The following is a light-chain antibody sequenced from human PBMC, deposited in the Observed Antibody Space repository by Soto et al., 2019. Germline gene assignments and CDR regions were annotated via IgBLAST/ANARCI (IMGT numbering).Light chain of an antibody. V-gene: IGLV4-60*02. CDR1: SGHSSYI. Sequence: QLVLTQSSSASASLGSSVKLTCTLSSGHSSYIIAWHQQQPGKAPRYLMKLEGTGSYNKGSGVPDRFSGSSSGADRYLTISNLQFEDEADYYCETWDRNTVVFGGGTKLTV. CDR3: ETWDRNTVV. J-gene: IGLJ2*01. CDR2: LEGTGSY.